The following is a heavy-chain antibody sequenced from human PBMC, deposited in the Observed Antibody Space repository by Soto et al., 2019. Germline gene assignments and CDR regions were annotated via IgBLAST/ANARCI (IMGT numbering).Heavy chain of an antibody. CDR2: IFLNGGT. D-gene: IGHD4-17*01. Sequence: QVQLQESGPGLVKPSETLSLTCTVSGDSVRSRNYYWSWIRQPPGKGLQWIGQIFLNGGTTYDPSLRTRVTISVDKSKNLLSLELRSVTAADTAVYYCVKNGDYSLQYWGQGTLVTVSS. J-gene: IGHJ1*01. CDR1: GDSVRSRNYY. V-gene: IGHV4-39*07. CDR3: VKNGDYSLQY.